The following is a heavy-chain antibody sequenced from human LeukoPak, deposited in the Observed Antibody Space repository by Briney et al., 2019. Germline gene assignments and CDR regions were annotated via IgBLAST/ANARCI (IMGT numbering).Heavy chain of an antibody. J-gene: IGHJ6*02. D-gene: IGHD3-3*01. V-gene: IGHV3-23*01. CDR3: AKSTGRFLEWLTPNNYYYYGMDV. CDR1: GFTFSSYA. CDR2: ISGSGGST. Sequence: GGSLRLSCAASGFTFSSYAMSWVRQAPGKGLEWVSAISGSGGSTYYAASVKRRFTISRDNSKNTLYLQMNSLRAEDTAVYYCAKSTGRFLEWLTPNNYYYYGMDVWGQGTTVTVSS.